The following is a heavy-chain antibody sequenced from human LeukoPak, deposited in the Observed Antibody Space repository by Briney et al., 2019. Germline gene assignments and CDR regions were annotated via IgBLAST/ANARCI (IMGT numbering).Heavy chain of an antibody. V-gene: IGHV5-51*01. J-gene: IGHJ3*02. CDR2: IYPGDSDT. CDR1: GYSFTSYW. Sequence: GESLKISCKGSGYSFTSYWIGWVRQMLGKGLEWMGIIYPGDSDTRYGPSFQGQVTISADKSISTAYLQWSSLKASDTAMYYCARSHYYDSSGYYSDAFDIWGQGTMVTVSS. CDR3: ARSHYYDSSGYYSDAFDI. D-gene: IGHD3-22*01.